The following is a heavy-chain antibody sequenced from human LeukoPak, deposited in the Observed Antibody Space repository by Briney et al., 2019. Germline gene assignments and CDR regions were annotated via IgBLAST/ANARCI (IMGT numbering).Heavy chain of an antibody. CDR3: AKEWGVDYGLRY. V-gene: IGHV3-23*01. Sequence: GGSLRLSSAASGFTFSNFGMSWVRQAPGQGLEWVSVLIGSGGSTYYADSVKGRFTISRDNSKNTLYLQMNSLRADDTAVYYCAKEWGVDYGLRYWGQGTLVTLYS. CDR1: GFTFSNFG. J-gene: IGHJ4*02. CDR2: LIGSGGST. D-gene: IGHD4-17*01.